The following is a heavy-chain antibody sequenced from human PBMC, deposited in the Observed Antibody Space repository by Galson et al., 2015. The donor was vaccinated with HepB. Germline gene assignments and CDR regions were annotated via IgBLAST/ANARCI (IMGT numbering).Heavy chain of an antibody. J-gene: IGHJ5*02. D-gene: IGHD3-10*01. Sequence: LRLSCAASGFTFSNYGMNWVRQPPGKGLEWIGEVKFSGRTNYNPSLESRVTISLDTSKNQFSLKLSSVTAADTAVYYCARVVLTWFGELSTPTWFDPWGQGTLVTVSS. CDR3: ARVVLTWFGELSTPTWFDP. CDR1: GFTFSNYG. V-gene: IGHV4-34*01. CDR2: VKFSGRT.